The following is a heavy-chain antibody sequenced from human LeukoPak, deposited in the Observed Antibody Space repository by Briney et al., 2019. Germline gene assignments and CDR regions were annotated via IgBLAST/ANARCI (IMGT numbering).Heavy chain of an antibody. CDR2: ISPYNGNT. V-gene: IGHV1-18*01. CDR1: NYTFIRYG. CDR3: AREESIGRYQFLHDS. Sequence: ASVKVSCKASNYTFIRYGITWVRQAPGQGLEWLAWISPYNGNTKYAQKFQGRVTMTTDTSTSTAYMELRSLTSDDTAVYYCAREESIGRYQFLHDSWGQGTLVTVSS. J-gene: IGHJ4*02. D-gene: IGHD1-26*01.